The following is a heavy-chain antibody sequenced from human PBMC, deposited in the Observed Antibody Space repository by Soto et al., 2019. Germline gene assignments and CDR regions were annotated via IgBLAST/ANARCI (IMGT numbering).Heavy chain of an antibody. V-gene: IGHV3-23*01. CDR3: AKGGEGYCGRTSCLYFSDY. CDR1: GFTFSTYA. CDR2: ISGSGDST. J-gene: IGHJ4*02. D-gene: IGHD2-2*01. Sequence: EVQLLDSGGSLVQPGGSLRLSCAASGFTFSTYAMSWVRQAPGKGLEWVSTISGSGDSTYYSDSVRGRFTISRDNSRNTLYLQMNSLRVEDTAVYYCAKGGEGYCGRTSCLYFSDYWGQGTLVTVSS.